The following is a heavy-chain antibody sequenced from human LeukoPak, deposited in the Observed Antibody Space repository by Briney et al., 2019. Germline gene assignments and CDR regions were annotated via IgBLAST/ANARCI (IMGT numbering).Heavy chain of an antibody. J-gene: IGHJ5*02. Sequence: PSQTLSLTSTLSGGSISSGGYYWSWIRQHPGKGLGWIGYIYYSGSTCYNPSLKGRVTISVDTSKNQFSLKLSSVTAADTAVYYCARGDGNWFDPWGQGTLVTVSS. CDR1: GGSISSGGYY. D-gene: IGHD5-24*01. CDR3: ARGDGNWFDP. V-gene: IGHV4-31*03. CDR2: IYYSGST.